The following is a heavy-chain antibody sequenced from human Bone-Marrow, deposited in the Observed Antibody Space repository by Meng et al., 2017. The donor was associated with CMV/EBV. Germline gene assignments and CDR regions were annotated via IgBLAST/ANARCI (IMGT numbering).Heavy chain of an antibody. J-gene: IGHJ4*02. CDR2: ISSSDSTV. D-gene: IGHD5-12*01. V-gene: IGHV3-48*04. Sequence: GESLKISCAASGFTFINYTMNWVRQAPGKGLECVSYISSSDSTVNYADSVKGRFTISRDNAKNTLYLQMNSLRAEDTAVYYCVLRLPAWDFDYWGQGTLVTVSS. CDR1: GFTFINYT. CDR3: VLRLPAWDFDY.